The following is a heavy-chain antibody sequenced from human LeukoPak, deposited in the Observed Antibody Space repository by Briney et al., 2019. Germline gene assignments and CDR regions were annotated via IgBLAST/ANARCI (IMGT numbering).Heavy chain of an antibody. CDR2: IKQDGSEK. CDR1: GFTFSSYW. CDR3: ARAIGIWSGYSY. D-gene: IGHD3-3*01. V-gene: IGHV3-7*01. J-gene: IGHJ4*02. Sequence: GGSQRLSCAASGFTFSSYWMSWFRQAPGKGLEWLADIKQDGSEKNYVDSVKGLFTISRDNAKNSLYLQMNSLRAEDTAVYYCARAIGIWSGYSYWGQGTLVTVSS.